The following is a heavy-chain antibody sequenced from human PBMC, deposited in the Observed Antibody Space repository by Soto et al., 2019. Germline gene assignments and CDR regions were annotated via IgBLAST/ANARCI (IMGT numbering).Heavy chain of an antibody. V-gene: IGHV4-31*03. D-gene: IGHD3-3*01. CDR3: ARVEHYDLWSSYWGGHFDY. CDR1: GGSISSGSYY. CDR2: IYYSGST. J-gene: IGHJ4*02. Sequence: QVQLQESGPGLVKPSQTLSLTCSVSGGSISSGSYYWSWIRQHPGKGLEWVGHIYYSGSTYYNPSLKNRVTLSLDTSKNQFSLKLSSVTAADTAVYYCARVEHYDLWSSYWGGHFDYWGQGTLVTVSS.